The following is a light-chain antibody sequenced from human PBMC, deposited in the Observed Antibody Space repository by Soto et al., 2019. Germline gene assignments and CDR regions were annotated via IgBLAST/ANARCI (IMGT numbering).Light chain of an antibody. J-gene: IGKJ5*01. CDR1: QSVSSH. CDR2: DAS. Sequence: EIVLTQSPATLSLSPGERGPLSCRASQSVSSHLAWYQQKPGQAPRLLIYDASKRPTGIPARFSGSGSGTDFTLTISRLEPEDFAVYYCQQYGSSPITFGQGTRLEIK. V-gene: IGKV3-20*01. CDR3: QQYGSSPIT.